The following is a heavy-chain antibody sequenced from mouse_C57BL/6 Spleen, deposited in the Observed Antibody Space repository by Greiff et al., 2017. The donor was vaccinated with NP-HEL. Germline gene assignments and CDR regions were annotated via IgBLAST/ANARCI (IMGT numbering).Heavy chain of an antibody. Sequence: VQLQQPGAELVRPGSSVKLSCKASGYTFTSYWMHWVKQRPIQGLEWIGNIDPSDSETHYNQKFKDKATLTVDKSSSTAYMQLSSLTSEDSAVYYCARWGLLGAMDYWGQGTSVTVSS. J-gene: IGHJ4*01. D-gene: IGHD2-3*01. CDR1: GYTFTSYW. CDR3: ARWGLLGAMDY. V-gene: IGHV1-52*01. CDR2: IDPSDSET.